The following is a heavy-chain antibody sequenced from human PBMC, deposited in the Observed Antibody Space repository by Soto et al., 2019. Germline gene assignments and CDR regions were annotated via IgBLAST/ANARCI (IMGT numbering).Heavy chain of an antibody. Sequence: SLRPACSASGFTFGSFTMNWVRQVPGKGLEWVSAINCNSGGIGYGDAVKVRFAISRDNAKNSLHLQMNSLSAEDTAFYYCVKDESINWYSGHFRHWGQGTLVTVYS. CDR1: GFTFGSFT. V-gene: IGHV3-9*01. CDR3: VKDESINWYSGHFRH. D-gene: IGHD6-13*01. J-gene: IGHJ1*01. CDR2: INCNSGGI.